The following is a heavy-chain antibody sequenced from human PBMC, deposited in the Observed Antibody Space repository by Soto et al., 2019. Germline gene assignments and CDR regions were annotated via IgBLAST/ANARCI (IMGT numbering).Heavy chain of an antibody. Sequence: QVQLQQWGAGLLKPSETLSLTCAVYGGSFSGYYWSWIRQPPGKWLEWIGEINHSGSTNYNPSLKSRVTISVDTSKNQFSLKLSSVTAADTAVYYCARGCQQQLVDTYYYYMDVWGKGTTVTVSS. V-gene: IGHV4-34*01. CDR2: INHSGST. D-gene: IGHD6-13*01. J-gene: IGHJ6*03. CDR1: GGSFSGYY. CDR3: ARGCQQQLVDTYYYYMDV.